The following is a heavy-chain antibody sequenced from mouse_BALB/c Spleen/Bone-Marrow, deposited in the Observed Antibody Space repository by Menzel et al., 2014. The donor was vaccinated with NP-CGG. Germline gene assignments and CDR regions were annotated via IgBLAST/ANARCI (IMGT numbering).Heavy chain of an antibody. CDR3: AVYDYEGFAY. D-gene: IGHD2-4*01. CDR1: GFNIKDTY. V-gene: IGHV14-3*02. Sequence: VQLQQSGAELVKPGASVKLSCTASGFNIKDTYMHWVKQRPEQGLEWIGRIDPANGNTKYDPKFQGKATITADTFSNTAYLQLSSLTSEDTAVYYCAVYDYEGFAYWGQGTLVTVSA. J-gene: IGHJ3*01. CDR2: IDPANGNT.